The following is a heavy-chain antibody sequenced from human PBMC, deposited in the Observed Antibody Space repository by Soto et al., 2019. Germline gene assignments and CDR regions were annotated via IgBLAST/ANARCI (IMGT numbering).Heavy chain of an antibody. D-gene: IGHD3-3*01. J-gene: IGHJ5*02. V-gene: IGHV4-4*07. Sequence: SETLSLTCTVSGGSISSYYWSWIRQPAGKGLEWIGRIYTSGSTNYNPSLKSRVTMSVDTSKNQFSLKLRSVTAADTAVYYCAASYDFWSGRGGAGTWFDPWGQGTLVTVSS. CDR1: GGSISSYY. CDR3: AASYDFWSGRGGAGTWFDP. CDR2: IYTSGST.